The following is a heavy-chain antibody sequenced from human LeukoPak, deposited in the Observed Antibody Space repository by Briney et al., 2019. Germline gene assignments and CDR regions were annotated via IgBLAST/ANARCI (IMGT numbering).Heavy chain of an antibody. D-gene: IGHD5-18*01. Sequence: SETLSLTCTVSGGSISSGDYYWSWIRQPPGKGLEWIGYIYYSGSTYYNPSLKSRVTISVDTSKNQFSLKLSSVTAADTAVYYCARGAGCSYGSLFDYWGQGTLVTVSS. V-gene: IGHV4-30-4*01. CDR1: GGSISSGDYY. CDR2: IYYSGST. J-gene: IGHJ4*02. CDR3: ARGAGCSYGSLFDY.